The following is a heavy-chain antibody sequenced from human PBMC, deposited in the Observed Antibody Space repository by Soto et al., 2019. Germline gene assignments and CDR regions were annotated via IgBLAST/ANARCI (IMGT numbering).Heavy chain of an antibody. J-gene: IGHJ3*02. CDR1: GFTFSSYA. V-gene: IGHV3-23*01. D-gene: IGHD3-10*01. Sequence: EVQLLESGGGLVQPGGSLRLSCAASGFTFSSYAMSWVRQAPGKGLEWVSAISGSGGSTYYADSVKCRFTISRDNSTNTLYLQMNSLRAEDTAVYYCAKVLMVRGVLDAFDIWGQGTMVTVSS. CDR3: AKVLMVRGVLDAFDI. CDR2: ISGSGGST.